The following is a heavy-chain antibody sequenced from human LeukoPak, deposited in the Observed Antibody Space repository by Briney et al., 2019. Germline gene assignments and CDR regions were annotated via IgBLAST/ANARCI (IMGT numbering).Heavy chain of an antibody. CDR1: GFAFSSYA. CDR3: AKDFYDSSGSRYDY. J-gene: IGHJ4*02. V-gene: IGHV3-23*01. Sequence: GGSLRLSCTASGFAFSSYAMSWVRQAPGVGLEWVSAINGGGGRTWHADSVRGRFTISRDNSKNTLFMQMNSLRAEDTAVYYCAKDFYDSSGSRYDYWGQGTLVTVSS. CDR2: INGGGGRT. D-gene: IGHD3-22*01.